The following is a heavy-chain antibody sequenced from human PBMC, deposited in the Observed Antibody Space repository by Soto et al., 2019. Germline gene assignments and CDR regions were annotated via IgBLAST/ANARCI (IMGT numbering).Heavy chain of an antibody. CDR1: GGTFSSFG. J-gene: IGHJ4*02. V-gene: IGHV1-69*01. D-gene: IGHD5-12*01. CDR3: ARDRSMDGYNSRSFDY. CDR2: IIPLYGTA. Sequence: QVQLVQSGAEVKKPGSSVKVSCKASGGTFSSFGFNWVRQAPGQGLEWVGGIIPLYGTANHAQRFQGRVTISADESTSTVYMELISLRSEDTAIYYCARDRSMDGYNSRSFDYWGQGTLVTVSS.